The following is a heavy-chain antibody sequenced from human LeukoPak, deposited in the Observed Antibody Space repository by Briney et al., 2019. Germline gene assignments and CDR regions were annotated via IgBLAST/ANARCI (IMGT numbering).Heavy chain of an antibody. CDR3: AGNNYYLAY. CDR1: AGSLRGYY. Sequence: SETLSLTCAVYAGSLRGYYWSWIRQPPGKGLEWIGEINHSGSTKYNPSLTSRVTISVDTSNNQISLKLNSVTAADTAVYYCAGNNYYLAYWGQGIRVTVSS. D-gene: IGHD1-20*01. J-gene: IGHJ4*02. V-gene: IGHV4-34*01. CDR2: INHSGST.